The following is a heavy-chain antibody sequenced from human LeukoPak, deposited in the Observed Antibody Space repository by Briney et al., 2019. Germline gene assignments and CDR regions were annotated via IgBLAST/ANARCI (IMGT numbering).Heavy chain of an antibody. Sequence: SETLSLTCSVSGGSISRYYWSWVRQPPGKGLEWIGYIYNNASTSYSPSLKSRLFMSVDTSTNKVSLKLRSVTEADTAIYYCAREGGDGYNEYWGQGTLVIVSS. CDR3: AREGGDGYNEY. CDR1: GGSISRYY. V-gene: IGHV4-59*01. J-gene: IGHJ4*02. CDR2: IYNNAST. D-gene: IGHD5-24*01.